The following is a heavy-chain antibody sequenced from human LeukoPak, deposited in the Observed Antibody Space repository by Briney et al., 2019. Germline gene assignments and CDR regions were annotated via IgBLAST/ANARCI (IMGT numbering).Heavy chain of an antibody. J-gene: IGHJ6*03. CDR2: FSSSSTI. CDR1: GFTFSIYS. Sequence: GGSLRLSCAASGFTFSIYSMKWVRQAPGKVREWVSYFSSSSTIYYADSVKGRFTISRDNTKNSLFLQMNSLRAEDTAVYYCARGDSWNAYYYYYMDVWGKGTSVTVSS. D-gene: IGHD1-20*01. V-gene: IGHV3-48*04. CDR3: ARGDSWNAYYYYYMDV.